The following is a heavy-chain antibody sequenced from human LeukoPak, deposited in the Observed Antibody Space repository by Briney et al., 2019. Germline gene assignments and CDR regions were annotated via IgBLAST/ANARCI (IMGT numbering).Heavy chain of an antibody. Sequence: GGSLRLSCAASGFTFSNAWMSWVRQAPGKGLEWVGRIKSKTDGGTTDYAAPVKGRFTISRDDSKNTLYLQMNSLKTEDTAVYYCARPYRSGWYGVFNHRGQGTLVTVSS. J-gene: IGHJ4*02. D-gene: IGHD6-19*01. CDR1: GFTFSNAW. CDR3: ARPYRSGWYGVFNH. V-gene: IGHV3-15*01. CDR2: IKSKTDGGTT.